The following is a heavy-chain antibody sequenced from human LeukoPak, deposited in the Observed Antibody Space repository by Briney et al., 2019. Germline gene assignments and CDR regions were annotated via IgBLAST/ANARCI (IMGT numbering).Heavy chain of an antibody. Sequence: GSLRLSCAASGFTVSSNYMSWVRQAPGKGLEWVSVIYSGGSTYYADSVKGRFTISRDNAKNSLYLQMNSLRAEDTAVYYCARGRIAAAGHWYFDLWGRGTLVTVSS. CDR2: IYSGGST. CDR3: ARGRIAAAGHWYFDL. CDR1: GFTVSSNY. V-gene: IGHV3-53*01. J-gene: IGHJ2*01. D-gene: IGHD6-13*01.